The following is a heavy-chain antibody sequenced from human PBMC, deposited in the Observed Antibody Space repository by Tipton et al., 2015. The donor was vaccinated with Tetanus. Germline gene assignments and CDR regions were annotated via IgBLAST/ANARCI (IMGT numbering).Heavy chain of an antibody. D-gene: IGHD3-3*01. CDR2: IYERGDT. CDR3: AGHKSGYFTPFDY. V-gene: IGHV4-39*01. J-gene: IGHJ4*02. CDR1: GGSIRGGTFY. Sequence: TLSLTCTVSGGSIRGGTFYWGWIRQPPGKGLEWIGSIYERGDTYYIPSLKSRVTISVDTSKNQFSLNLNSMAAADTGVYYCAGHKSGYFTPFDYGGQGNLVTVSS.